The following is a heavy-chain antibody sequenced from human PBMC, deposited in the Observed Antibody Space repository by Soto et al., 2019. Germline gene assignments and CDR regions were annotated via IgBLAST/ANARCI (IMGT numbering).Heavy chain of an antibody. D-gene: IGHD3-16*01. J-gene: IGHJ4*02. CDR3: ARDLGTYRAPFYIDH. Sequence: SETLSLTCTVSGGSVSSGSYYWSWIRQPPVKGLEWIGYIYYSGSTNYNPSLKSRVTISVDTSKNQFSLKLSSVTAADTAVYYCARDLGTYRAPFYIDHWGPGTLVTVSS. CDR1: GGSVSSGSYY. CDR2: IYYSGST. V-gene: IGHV4-61*01.